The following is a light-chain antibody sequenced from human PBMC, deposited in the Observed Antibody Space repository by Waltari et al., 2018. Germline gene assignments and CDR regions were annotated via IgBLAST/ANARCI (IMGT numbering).Light chain of an antibody. J-gene: IGLJ1*01. Sequence: QSALTQPRSVSGSPGPSVTISCTGTSSDIGGYNAVAWYQKYPGKAPKLLIYAVNQRPSGGPDRFSGSKSGNTASLTISGLQAEDEADYYCYSYAGSYTLYVFGTGTEVTVL. CDR3: YSYAGSYTLYV. CDR2: AVN. V-gene: IGLV2-11*01. CDR1: SSDIGGYNA.